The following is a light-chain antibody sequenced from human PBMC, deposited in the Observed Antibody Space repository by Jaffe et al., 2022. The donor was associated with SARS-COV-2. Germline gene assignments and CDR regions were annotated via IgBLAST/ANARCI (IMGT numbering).Light chain of an antibody. CDR2: DAS. J-gene: IGKJ4*01. CDR1: QSVSSY. Sequence: EIVLTQSPATLSLSPGERATLSCRASQSVSSYLGWYQQKPGQAPRLLIYDASNRATGIPARFSGSGSGTDFTLTISSLEPEDFAVYYCQHRAQWPLTFGGGTKVEIK. V-gene: IGKV3-11*01. CDR3: QHRAQWPLT.